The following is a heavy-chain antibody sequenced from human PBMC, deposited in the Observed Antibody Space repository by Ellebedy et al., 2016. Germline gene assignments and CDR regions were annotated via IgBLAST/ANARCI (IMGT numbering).Heavy chain of an antibody. CDR1: GGSISSSSYY. J-gene: IGHJ4*02. CDR2: IYYSGST. D-gene: IGHD3-16*01. V-gene: IGHV4-39*01. Sequence: SETLSLTCTVSGGSISSSSYYWGWIRQPPGKGLEWIGSIYYSGSTYYNPSLKSRVTISVDTSKNQFSLKLSSVTAADTAVYYCARHLGPGWGNYWGQGTLVTVSS. CDR3: ARHLGPGWGNY.